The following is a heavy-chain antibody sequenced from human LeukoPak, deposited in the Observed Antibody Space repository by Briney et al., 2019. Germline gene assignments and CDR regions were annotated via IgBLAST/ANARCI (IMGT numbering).Heavy chain of an antibody. V-gene: IGHV4-39*07. CDR3: ARGGRKFLEWLLYPNWFDP. Sequence: SETLSLTCTVSGDTITSSAFYWGWIRQAPGKGLEWIGNIFHGGNTNYNPSLKSRVTISVDTSKNQFSLKLSSVTAADTAVYYCARGGRKFLEWLLYPNWFDPSGQGTLVTVSS. J-gene: IGHJ5*02. D-gene: IGHD3-3*01. CDR2: IFHGGNT. CDR1: GDTITSSAFY.